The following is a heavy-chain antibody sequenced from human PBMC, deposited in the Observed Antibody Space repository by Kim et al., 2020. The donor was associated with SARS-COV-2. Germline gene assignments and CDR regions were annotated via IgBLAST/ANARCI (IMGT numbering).Heavy chain of an antibody. CDR1: GFTFSGYW. Sequence: GGSLRLSCAASGFTFSGYWMTWYRQAPGRGLEWVANMNQDGSGKYYVDSVKGRFTISIDNAKNSLYLQMNSLRAEDTAVYYCARDDREATSDCWGQGTLVIVSS. V-gene: IGHV3-7*01. CDR2: MNQDGSGK. CDR3: ARDDREATSDC. D-gene: IGHD5-12*01. J-gene: IGHJ4*02.